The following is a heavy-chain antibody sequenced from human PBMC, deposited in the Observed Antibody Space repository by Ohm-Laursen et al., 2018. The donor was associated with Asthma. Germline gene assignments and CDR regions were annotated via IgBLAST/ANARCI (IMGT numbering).Heavy chain of an antibody. CDR2: IYYSGSA. CDR3: AREDFDWPPGYCDY. D-gene: IGHD3-9*01. CDR1: GGSISSSSYY. J-gene: IGHJ4*02. Sequence: TLSLTCTVSGGSISSSSYYWSWIRQHPGKDLGWTGYIYYSGSAYYNPSLKSRVTISIDTSKNQFSLKLSSVTAADTAVYYCAREDFDWPPGYCDYWGQGTLVTVSS. V-gene: IGHV4-31*03.